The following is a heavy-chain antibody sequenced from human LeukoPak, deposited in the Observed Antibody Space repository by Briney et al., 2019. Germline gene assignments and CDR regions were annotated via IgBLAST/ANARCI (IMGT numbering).Heavy chain of an antibody. Sequence: SETLSLTCTVSGGSISSYYWSWIRQPPGKGLEWIGEINHSGSTNYNPSLKSRVTISVDTSKNQFSLKLSSVTAADTAVYYCARAPALITMVRGRYFQHWGQGTLVTVSS. V-gene: IGHV4-34*01. CDR1: GGSISSYY. D-gene: IGHD3-10*01. CDR3: ARAPALITMVRGRYFQH. CDR2: INHSGST. J-gene: IGHJ1*01.